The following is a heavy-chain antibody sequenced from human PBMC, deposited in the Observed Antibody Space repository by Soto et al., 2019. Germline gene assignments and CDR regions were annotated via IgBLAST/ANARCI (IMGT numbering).Heavy chain of an antibody. Sequence: QVQLVQSGAEVKKPGASVKVSCKASGYTFTSYGISWVRQAPGQGLEWMGWISAYNGNTNYAQKLQGRATMTTDTSTSTAYMELRSLRSDDTAVYYCARDPTTCGGDCYSGFDYWGQGTLVTVSS. D-gene: IGHD2-21*02. V-gene: IGHV1-18*01. J-gene: IGHJ4*02. CDR1: GYTFTSYG. CDR2: ISAYNGNT. CDR3: ARDPTTCGGDCYSGFDY.